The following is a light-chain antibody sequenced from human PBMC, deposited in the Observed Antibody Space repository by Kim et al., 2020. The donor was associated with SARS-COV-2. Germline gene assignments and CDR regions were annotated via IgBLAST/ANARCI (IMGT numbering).Light chain of an antibody. J-gene: IGLJ2*01. CDR2: DTS. CDR1: TGAVTSGHY. Sequence: QAVVTQEPSLTVSPGGTVTLTCGSSTGAVTSGHYPYWFQQKPGQAPTTLIYDTSNTHSWTPARFSGSLLGGKAALTLSGAQPEDEAEYYCLLYYSGARVFGGGTKLGVL. V-gene: IGLV7-46*01. CDR3: LLYYSGARV.